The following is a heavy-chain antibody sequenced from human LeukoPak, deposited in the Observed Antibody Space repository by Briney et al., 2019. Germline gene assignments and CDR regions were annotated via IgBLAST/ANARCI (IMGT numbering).Heavy chain of an antibody. J-gene: IGHJ4*02. CDR1: GFTFSSYS. D-gene: IGHD3-22*01. CDR3: AFPRGSSGYYTFDY. V-gene: IGHV3-21*01. CDR2: ISSSSSYI. Sequence: GGSLRLSCAASGFTFSSYSMNWVRQAPGKGLEWVSSISSSSSYIYYADSVKGRFTISRDNAKNSLYLQMNSLRAEDTAVYYCAFPRGSSGYYTFDYWGQGTLVTVSS.